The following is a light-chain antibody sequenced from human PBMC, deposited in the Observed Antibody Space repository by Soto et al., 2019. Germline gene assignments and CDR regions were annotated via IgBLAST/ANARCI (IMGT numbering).Light chain of an antibody. CDR2: RNN. V-gene: IGLV1-47*01. J-gene: IGLJ2*01. Sequence: QSVLTQPPSASGTRGQRVTISCSGSSSNIGSNYVYWYQQLPGTAPKLLIYRNNQRPSGVPDRFSGSKSGTSASLAISGLRSEDEADYYCAAWDDSQVVFGVGTMITVL. CDR3: AAWDDSQVV. CDR1: SSNIGSNY.